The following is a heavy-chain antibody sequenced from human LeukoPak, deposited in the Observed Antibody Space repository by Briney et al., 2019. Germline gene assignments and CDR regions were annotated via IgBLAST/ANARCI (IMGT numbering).Heavy chain of an antibody. V-gene: IGHV4-4*02. CDR2: IYHSGST. CDR1: GGSISSSNW. CDR3: ARTGGSFYFYYYMDV. D-gene: IGHD1-26*01. Sequence: PSGTLSLTCAVSGGSISSSNWWSWVRQPPGKGLEWIGEIYHSGSTNYNPSLKSRVSISADTSRNQFSLKVSSVTAADTAMYYCARTGGSFYFYYYMDVWGKGTTVTVSS. J-gene: IGHJ6*03.